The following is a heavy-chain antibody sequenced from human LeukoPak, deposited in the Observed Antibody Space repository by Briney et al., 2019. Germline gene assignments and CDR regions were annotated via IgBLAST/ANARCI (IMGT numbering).Heavy chain of an antibody. Sequence: ASVKVSCKASGYTFTSYGISWVRQAPGQGLEWMGWISDYNGNTNYAQKLQGRVTMTTDTSTSAAYMELRSLRSDDTAVYYCARDLYRDSLPVSWFDPWGQGTLVTVSS. CDR2: ISDYNGNT. D-gene: IGHD4-11*01. V-gene: IGHV1-18*01. J-gene: IGHJ5*02. CDR3: ARDLYRDSLPVSWFDP. CDR1: GYTFTSYG.